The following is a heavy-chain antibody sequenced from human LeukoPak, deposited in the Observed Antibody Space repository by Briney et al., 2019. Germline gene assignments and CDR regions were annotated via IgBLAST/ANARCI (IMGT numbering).Heavy chain of an antibody. CDR2: ISAYNGNT. D-gene: IGHD3-10*01. CDR3: ARLDYYGSGSYSLDAFDI. Sequence: ASVKVSCKASGYTFTSYGISWVRQAPGQGLEWMGWISAYNGNTNYAQKLQGRVTMTTDTSTSTAYMELSSLRSEDTAVYYCARLDYYGSGSYSLDAFDIWGQGTMVTVSS. J-gene: IGHJ3*02. CDR1: GYTFTSYG. V-gene: IGHV1-18*01.